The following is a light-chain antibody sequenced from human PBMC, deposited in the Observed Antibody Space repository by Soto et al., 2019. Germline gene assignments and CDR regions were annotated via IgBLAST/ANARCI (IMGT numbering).Light chain of an antibody. J-gene: IGKJ3*01. Sequence: DIQLTQSPSFLSASVGDRVTITCRASQGISSYLAWYQQKPGKAPKLLIYAASTLQSGVPSRFSGSGSGTDFTLTISRLEPEDFAVYYCQQYTTSPFTFGPGTKVDIK. CDR3: QQYTTSPFT. CDR2: AAS. CDR1: QGISSY. V-gene: IGKV1-9*01.